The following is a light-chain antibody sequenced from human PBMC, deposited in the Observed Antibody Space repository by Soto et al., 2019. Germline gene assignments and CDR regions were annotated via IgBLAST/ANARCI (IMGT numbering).Light chain of an antibody. J-gene: IGKJ4*01. CDR2: AAS. V-gene: IGKV1D-12*01. CDR1: QSISSW. Sequence: DIQMTQSPSSVSASIGDRVTITCRASQSISSWLAWYQQKPGKAPKLLIYAASNLQSGVPSRFSGRGSGTEFTLSASGLQTDDVTTSHYQHAGSLPLTFGGGTKVEIK. CDR3: QHAGSLPLT.